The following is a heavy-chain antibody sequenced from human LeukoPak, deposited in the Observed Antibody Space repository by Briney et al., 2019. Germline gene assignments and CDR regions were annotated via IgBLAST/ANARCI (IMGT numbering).Heavy chain of an antibody. D-gene: IGHD5-12*01. Sequence: PGGSLRLSXAASGFTFSSYEMNWVRQAPGKGLEWVSYISSSGSTIYYADSVKGRFTISRDNAKNSLYLQMNSLRAEDTAVYYCAKETIVATAYWGQGTLVTVSS. V-gene: IGHV3-48*03. CDR1: GFTFSSYE. CDR3: AKETIVATAY. J-gene: IGHJ4*02. CDR2: ISSSGSTI.